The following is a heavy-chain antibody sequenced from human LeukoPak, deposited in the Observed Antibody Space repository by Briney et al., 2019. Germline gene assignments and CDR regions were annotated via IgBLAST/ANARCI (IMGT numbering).Heavy chain of an antibody. CDR2: ISAYNGNT. V-gene: IGHV1-18*01. CDR1: GYTFTSYD. CDR3: ARAGEYSSSWYREYYFDY. Sequence: GASVKVSCKASGYTFTSYDINWVRQATGQGLEWMGWISAYNGNTNYAQKLQGRVTMTTDTSTSTAYMELRSLRSDDTAVYYCARAGEYSSSWYREYYFDYWGQGTLVTVSS. J-gene: IGHJ4*02. D-gene: IGHD6-13*01.